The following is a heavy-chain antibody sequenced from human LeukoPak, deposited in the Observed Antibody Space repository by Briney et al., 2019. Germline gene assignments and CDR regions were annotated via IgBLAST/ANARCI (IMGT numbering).Heavy chain of an antibody. Sequence: PSETLSLTCAVCGGSFSGYYWSWIRQPPGKGLEWIGYIYTSGSTNYNPSLKSRVTISVDTSKNQFSLKLSSVTAADTAVYYCARLHRSSGAPDYRGQGTLVTVSS. CDR3: ARLHRSSGAPDY. J-gene: IGHJ4*02. V-gene: IGHV4-4*09. CDR2: IYTSGST. D-gene: IGHD7-27*01. CDR1: GGSFSGYY.